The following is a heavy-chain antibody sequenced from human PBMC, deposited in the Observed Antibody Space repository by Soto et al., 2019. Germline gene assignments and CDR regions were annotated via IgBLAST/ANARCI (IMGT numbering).Heavy chain of an antibody. Sequence: GASVKVSCKASGYTFTSYGISWVRQAPGQGLEWMGWISAYNGNTNYAQKLQGRVTMTTDTSTSTAYMELRSLRSDDTAVYYCARCQASYGYRGYNWFGPWGQGTLVTVPS. V-gene: IGHV1-18*04. J-gene: IGHJ5*02. CDR3: ARCQASYGYRGYNWFGP. CDR1: GYTFTSYG. D-gene: IGHD5-18*01. CDR2: ISAYNGNT.